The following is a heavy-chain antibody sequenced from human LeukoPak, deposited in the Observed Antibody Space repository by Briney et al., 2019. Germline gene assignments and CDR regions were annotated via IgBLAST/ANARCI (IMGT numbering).Heavy chain of an antibody. V-gene: IGHV3-23*01. J-gene: IGHJ6*04. CDR1: GFTFSGYA. D-gene: IGHD6-19*01. CDR2: ISGSGGST. Sequence: GGSLRLSCAASGFTFSGYAMSWVRQAPGKGLEWVSAISGSGGSTYYADSVKGRFTISRDNSKNTLYLQMNSLRAEDTAVYYCAKGQAVAGTFYYYYYGMDVWGKGTTVTVSS. CDR3: AKGQAVAGTFYYYYYGMDV.